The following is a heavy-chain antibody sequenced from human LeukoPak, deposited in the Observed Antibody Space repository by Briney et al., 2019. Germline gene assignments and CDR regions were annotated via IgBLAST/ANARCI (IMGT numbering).Heavy chain of an antibody. V-gene: IGHV3-9*01. CDR1: GFTFDDYA. Sequence: GGSLRLSCAASGFTFDDYAMHWVRQAPGKGLEWVSGISWNSGSIGYADSVKGRFTISRDNAKNSLYLQMNSLRAEDTALYYCAKDTAGYYYDSSGYLHPTRAFDIWGQGTMVSVSS. CDR3: AKDTAGYYYDSSGYLHPTRAFDI. CDR2: ISWNSGSI. J-gene: IGHJ3*02. D-gene: IGHD3-22*01.